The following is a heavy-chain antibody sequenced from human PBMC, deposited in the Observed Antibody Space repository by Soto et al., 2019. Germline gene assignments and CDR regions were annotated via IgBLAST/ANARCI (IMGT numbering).Heavy chain of an antibody. CDR1: GYTFASYA. Sequence: QVQLVQSGAEVKKPGASVKVSCKASGYTFASYAISWMRQAPGQGLEWMGWISAYNGNTNYAQKLQGRVTMTTDTSTSTCYLELRSLRYDDTAVYYCARDPPPPDYWGQGTLVTVSS. V-gene: IGHV1-18*01. CDR3: ARDPPPPDY. CDR2: ISAYNGNT. J-gene: IGHJ4*02.